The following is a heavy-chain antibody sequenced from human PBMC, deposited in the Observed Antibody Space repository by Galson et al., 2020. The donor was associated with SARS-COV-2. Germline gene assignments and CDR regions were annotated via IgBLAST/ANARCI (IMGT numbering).Heavy chain of an antibody. D-gene: IGHD6-13*01. V-gene: IGHV3-30*18. Sequence: GGSLRLSCAASGFTFSSYGMHWVRQAPGKGLEWVAVISYDGSNKYYADSVKGRFTISRDNSKNTLYLQMNSLRAEDTAVYYCAKDGTGTRVPQKYLDCWGQGTLVTVSS. CDR2: ISYDGSNK. CDR3: AKDGTGTRVPQKYLDC. CDR1: GFTFSSYG. J-gene: IGHJ4*02.